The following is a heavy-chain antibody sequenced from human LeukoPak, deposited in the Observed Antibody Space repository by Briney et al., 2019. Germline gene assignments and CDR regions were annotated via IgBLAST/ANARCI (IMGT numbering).Heavy chain of an antibody. D-gene: IGHD1-1*01. CDR1: GFTFSSYG. J-gene: IGHJ4*02. CDR2: IWYDGSNK. V-gene: IGHV3-33*01. CDR3: TTDPLFPYNPDY. Sequence: PGRSLRLSCAASGFTFSSYGMHWVRQAPGKGLEWVAVIWYDGSNKYYADSVKGRFTISRDNSKNTLYLQMNSLRAEDTAVYYCTTDPLFPYNPDYWGQGTLVTVSS.